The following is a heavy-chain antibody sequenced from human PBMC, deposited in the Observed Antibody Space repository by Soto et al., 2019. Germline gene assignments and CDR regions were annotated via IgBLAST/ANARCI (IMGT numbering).Heavy chain of an antibody. CDR3: ARRMGSGYQGAFDI. Sequence: GGSLRLSCAASGFTFDDYGMSWVRQAPGKGLEWVSGINWNGGSTGYADSVKGRFTISRDNAKNSLYLQMNSLRAEDTALYYCARRMGSGYQGAFDIWGQGTMVTVSS. CDR2: INWNGGST. D-gene: IGHD3-22*01. V-gene: IGHV3-20*04. CDR1: GFTFDDYG. J-gene: IGHJ3*02.